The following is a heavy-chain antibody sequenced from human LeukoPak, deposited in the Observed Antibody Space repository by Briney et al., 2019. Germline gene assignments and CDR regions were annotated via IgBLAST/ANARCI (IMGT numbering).Heavy chain of an antibody. V-gene: IGHV5-51*01. CDR1: GYSYTSYW. CDR2: IYPHDSDT. J-gene: IGHJ4*02. Sequence: GESLKISCKGSGYSYTSYWIGWVRQMPGKGLEWMGIIYPHDSDTRDSPSFQGQVTISGDKSTSTAYLQWSSLKASDTAMYYCVSSEDRSSVFDYWGQGTPVTVSS. D-gene: IGHD6-6*01. CDR3: VSSEDRSSVFDY.